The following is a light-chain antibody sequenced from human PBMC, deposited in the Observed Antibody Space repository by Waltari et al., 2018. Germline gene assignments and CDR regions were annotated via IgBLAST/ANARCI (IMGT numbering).Light chain of an antibody. CDR2: DVS. V-gene: IGLV2-11*01. CDR1: ISDVGGYTY. J-gene: IGLJ3*02. Sequence: QSALTQPRSVSGSPGQSVTIPCSGTISDVGGYTYVPWYQQHPGKAPKLLIYDVSRWPSGVPDRFSGSKSGNTASLTISGLQAEDEADYYCCSYAGSYSWVFGGGTKLTVL. CDR3: CSYAGSYSWV.